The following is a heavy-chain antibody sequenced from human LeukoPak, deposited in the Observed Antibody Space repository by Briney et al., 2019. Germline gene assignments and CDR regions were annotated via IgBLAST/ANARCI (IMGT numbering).Heavy chain of an antibody. CDR1: GGSFSVYY. J-gene: IGHJ4*02. D-gene: IGHD2-2*02. V-gene: IGHV4-34*01. Sequence: SSDTLSLTCAVYGGSFSVYYWSWIRQPPGKGLEWMGEINHSGSTNYNPSLKSRVTISVDTSKNQFSLKLSSVTAADTAVYYCARGLRYCSSTSCYTRGSSFDYWGQGTLVTVSS. CDR3: ARGLRYCSSTSCYTRGSSFDY. CDR2: INHSGST.